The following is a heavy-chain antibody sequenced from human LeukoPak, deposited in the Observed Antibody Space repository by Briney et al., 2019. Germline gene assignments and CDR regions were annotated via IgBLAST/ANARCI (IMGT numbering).Heavy chain of an antibody. Sequence: PSETLSLTCTVSGGSISSYYWGWIRQPAGKGLEWIGRIYHSGNTNYNPSLKSRVTMSVDTSNNQSSLNLSSVTAADTAIYYCAREGGFWTGYNFDNWGQGTLVTVSS. V-gene: IGHV4-4*07. D-gene: IGHD3/OR15-3a*01. CDR3: AREGGFWTGYNFDN. CDR1: GGSISSYY. CDR2: IYHSGNT. J-gene: IGHJ4*02.